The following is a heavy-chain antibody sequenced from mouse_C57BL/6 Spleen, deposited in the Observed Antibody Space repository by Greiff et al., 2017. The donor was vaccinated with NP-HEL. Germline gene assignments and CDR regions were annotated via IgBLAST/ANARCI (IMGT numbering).Heavy chain of an antibody. CDR1: GFSLSTFGMG. CDR3: ARIGRGSSGYFAY. D-gene: IGHD3-2*02. Sequence: LQQSGPGILQPSQSLSLTCSFSGFSLSTFGMGVGWIRQPSGKGLEWLAHIWWDDDKYYNPALKSRLTISKDTSKNQVFLKIANVDTADTATYYCARIGRGSSGYFAYWGQGTLVTVSA. V-gene: IGHV8-8*01. CDR2: IWWDDDK. J-gene: IGHJ3*01.